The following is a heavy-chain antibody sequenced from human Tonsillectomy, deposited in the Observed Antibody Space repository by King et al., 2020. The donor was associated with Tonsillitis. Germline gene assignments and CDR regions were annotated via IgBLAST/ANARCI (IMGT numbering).Heavy chain of an antibody. CDR3: AKESNAFDI. Sequence: VQLVESGGGVVQPGRSLRLSCAASGFIVSDHAMHWVRQAPGKGLEWVASMSHDAKYKWYADSVKGRFTISRDNSNNALYLQMNSLKTEDTAVFYCAKESNAFDIWGLATMVTVSS. V-gene: IGHV3-30*18. J-gene: IGHJ3*02. CDR1: GFIVSDHA. CDR2: MSHDAKYK.